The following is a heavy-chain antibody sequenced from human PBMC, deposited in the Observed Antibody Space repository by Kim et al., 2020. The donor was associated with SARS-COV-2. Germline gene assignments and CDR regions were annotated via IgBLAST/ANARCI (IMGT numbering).Heavy chain of an antibody. V-gene: IGHV3-33*01. CDR3: ARVLSYYGMDV. J-gene: IGHJ6*02. CDR2: KK. Sequence: KKYYAGSVKGRFTITRDNSKNTLYLQMNSLGAEDTAVYYCARVLSYYGMDVWGQGTTVTVSS.